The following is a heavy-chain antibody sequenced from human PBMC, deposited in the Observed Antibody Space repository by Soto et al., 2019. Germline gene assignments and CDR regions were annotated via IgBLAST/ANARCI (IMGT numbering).Heavy chain of an antibody. CDR1: GYSFASYW. J-gene: IGHJ4*02. D-gene: IGHD5-18*01. Sequence: PGESLKIPCKGSGYSFASYWIGWVRQMPGKGLEWMGIIYPGDSDTRYSPSFQGQVTISADNSISTAYLQWSSLKASDSAMYFCARQVEDGYSFGYHYWGQGTQVTVSS. CDR2: IYPGDSDT. V-gene: IGHV5-51*01. CDR3: ARQVEDGYSFGYHY.